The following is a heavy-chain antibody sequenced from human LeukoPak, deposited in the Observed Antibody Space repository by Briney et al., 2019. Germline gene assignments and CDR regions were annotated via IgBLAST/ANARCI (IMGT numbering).Heavy chain of an antibody. J-gene: IGHJ4*02. V-gene: IGHV4-39*01. Sequence: ASETLSLTCAVSGGSISSNSYYWGWIRQPPGKGLEWIGSIYYSGSTYYNPSLKSRVTISVDTSKNQFSLKLSSVTAADTAVYYCARTRYYYNSRSYGAPYYFDYWAREPWSPSPQ. D-gene: IGHD3-10*01. CDR2: IYYSGST. CDR3: ARTRYYYNSRSYGAPYYFDY. CDR1: GGSISSNSYY.